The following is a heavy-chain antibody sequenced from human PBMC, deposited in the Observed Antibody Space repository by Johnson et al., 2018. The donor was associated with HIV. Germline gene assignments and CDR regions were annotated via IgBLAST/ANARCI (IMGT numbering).Heavy chain of an antibody. J-gene: IGHJ3*02. CDR1: GFTFDDYA. CDR2: ISSSGSTI. Sequence: QVQLVESGGGLVQPGGSLRLSCAASGFTFDDYAMHWIRQAPGKGLEWVSYISSSGSTIYYADSVKGRFTISRDNAKNSLYLQMNSLRAEDTAVYYCALNWGAEGAFDIWGQGTMVTLSS. V-gene: IGHV3-11*04. D-gene: IGHD7-27*01. CDR3: ALNWGAEGAFDI.